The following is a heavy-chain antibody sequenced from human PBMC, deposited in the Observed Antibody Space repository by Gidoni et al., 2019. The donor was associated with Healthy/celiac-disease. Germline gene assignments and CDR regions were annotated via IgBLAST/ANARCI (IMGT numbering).Heavy chain of an antibody. CDR1: GGSISSSSSY. Sequence: QLQLQESGPGLVKPSETLSLTCTVSGGSISSSSSYWGWIRQPPGKGLEWIGRIYYSGSTYYNPSLKSRVTISVDTSKNQFSLKLSSVTAADTAVYYCARLWPSPTGHGLGWFDPWGQGTLVTVSS. CDR2: IYYSGST. CDR3: ARLWPSPTGHGLGWFDP. D-gene: IGHD4-17*01. V-gene: IGHV4-39*01. J-gene: IGHJ5*02.